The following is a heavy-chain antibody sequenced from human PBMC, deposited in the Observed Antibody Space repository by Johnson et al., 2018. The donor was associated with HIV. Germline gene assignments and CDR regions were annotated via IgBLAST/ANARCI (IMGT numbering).Heavy chain of an antibody. Sequence: VQLVESGGGLVQPGRSLRLSCAASGFTFDDYAMHSVRHAPGKGLEWVSGISWNSGSIGYADSVKGRFTISRDNAKNSLYLQMNSLRAEDTALYYCARDPNSSGLFGAFDIWGQGTMVTVSS. CDR3: ARDPNSSGLFGAFDI. CDR1: GFTFDDYA. J-gene: IGHJ3*02. V-gene: IGHV3-9*01. D-gene: IGHD6-19*01. CDR2: ISWNSGSI.